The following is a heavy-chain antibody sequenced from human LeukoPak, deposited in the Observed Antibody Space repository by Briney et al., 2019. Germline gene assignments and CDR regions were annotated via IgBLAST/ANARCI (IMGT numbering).Heavy chain of an antibody. CDR2: ISYHGSDK. J-gene: IGHJ4*02. V-gene: IGHV3-30*04. D-gene: IGHD2/OR15-2a*01. CDR3: ARAINSAWHNIDY. Sequence: PGAPLRLSCAASGFTFSSYAMSWVRQAPGKGLEWVAVISYHGSDKYYGDSVKGRFTISRDNSKNTLYLQMNSLRTEDTAVFYCARAINSAWHNIDYWGQGTLVTVSS. CDR1: GFTFSSYA.